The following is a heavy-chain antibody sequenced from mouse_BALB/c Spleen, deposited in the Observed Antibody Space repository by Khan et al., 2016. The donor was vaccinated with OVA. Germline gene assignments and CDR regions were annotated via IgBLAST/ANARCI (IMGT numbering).Heavy chain of an antibody. J-gene: IGHJ3*01. CDR1: GFTFSSFV. V-gene: IGHV5-9-3*01. CDR2: ISSAATYT. Sequence: EVQLQESGGGLVEPGGSLKLSCAASGFTFSSFVMSWVRQTPEKRLEWVATISSAATYTYYPDSVKGRFTISRDNAKNTLYLQMNSLSSDDTAIYSCTTGNYGWFAYWGQGTLVTVST. D-gene: IGHD2-1*01. CDR3: TTGNYGWFAY.